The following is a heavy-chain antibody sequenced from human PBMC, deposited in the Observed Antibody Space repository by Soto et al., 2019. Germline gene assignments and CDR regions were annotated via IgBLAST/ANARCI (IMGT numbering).Heavy chain of an antibody. CDR1: GFTFSSYW. V-gene: IGHV3-7*01. CDR2: IKQDGSEK. CDR3: ARESYYYMDV. Sequence: GGSLRLSCAASGFTFSSYWMSWVRQAPGKGLEREANIKQDGSEKYYVDSVNGRFTISRDNAKNSLYLQMNSLRAEDTAVYYCARESYYYMDVWGKGTTVTVSS. J-gene: IGHJ6*03.